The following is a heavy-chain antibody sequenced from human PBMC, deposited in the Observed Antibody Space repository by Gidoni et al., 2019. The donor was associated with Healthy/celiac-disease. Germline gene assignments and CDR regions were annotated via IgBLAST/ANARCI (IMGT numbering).Heavy chain of an antibody. V-gene: IGHV4-34*01. CDR3: ARGFDYQYYYYGMDV. Sequence: QVQLQQWCAGLLKPSETLSRTCAVYAGSFSGYSWSWICQSPGKGLEWIGEIKHSGSTNYNPTLKRRVTISVDTSKNQFTLKLSSVTAADTAVYYCARGFDYQYYYYGMDVWGQGTTVTVSS. CDR2: IKHSGST. J-gene: IGHJ6*02. CDR1: AGSFSGYS. D-gene: IGHD3-9*01.